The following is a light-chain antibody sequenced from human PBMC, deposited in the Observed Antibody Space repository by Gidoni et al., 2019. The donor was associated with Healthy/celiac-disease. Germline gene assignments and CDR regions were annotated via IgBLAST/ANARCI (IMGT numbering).Light chain of an antibody. Sequence: QSALPQPRTVSRSPGQSVTISCTGTSSDVGGYNYVSWYQQHPGKAPKLMIYDVSKRPSGVPDRFSGSKSGNTASLTISGLQAEDEADYYCCSYAGSGHVVFGGGTKLTVL. V-gene: IGLV2-11*01. CDR3: CSYAGSGHVV. J-gene: IGLJ2*01. CDR2: DVS. CDR1: SSDVGGYNY.